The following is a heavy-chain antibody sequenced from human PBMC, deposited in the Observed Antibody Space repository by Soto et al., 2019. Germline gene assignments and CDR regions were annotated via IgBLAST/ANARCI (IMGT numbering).Heavy chain of an antibody. Sequence: EVQLVESGGGLVQPGGSLRLSCGVSGFTISTYWMSWVRRTPGKGLEWVGNINQGGSENFYAGSVRGRFSISRDNARNTVYLQMTSLRAADTDVYFCARGRGNGYYGQDTWGMDVWGQGTTVTVSS. V-gene: IGHV3-7*05. CDR2: INQGGSEN. J-gene: IGHJ6*02. CDR3: ARGRGNGYYGQDTWGMDV. D-gene: IGHD3-22*01. CDR1: GFTISTYW.